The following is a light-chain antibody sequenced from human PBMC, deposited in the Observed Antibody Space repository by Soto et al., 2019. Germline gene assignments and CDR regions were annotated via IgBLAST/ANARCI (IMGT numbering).Light chain of an antibody. CDR1: QSISSSY. CDR2: GAS. J-gene: IGKJ2*01. CDR3: QQYGGSPPYT. V-gene: IGKV3-20*01. Sequence: VLTQSPGTLSLSPGERATISCRASQSISSSYLAWYQHKPGQAPRLLIYGASSRATGIPHRFSGSGSGTTFTLIISRLEPEDCGVYYCQQYGGSPPYTLGQGTRLEIK.